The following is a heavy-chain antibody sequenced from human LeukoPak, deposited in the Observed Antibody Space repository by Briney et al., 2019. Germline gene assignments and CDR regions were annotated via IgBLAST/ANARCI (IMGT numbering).Heavy chain of an antibody. J-gene: IGHJ4*02. CDR2: IYYSGST. CDR3: ARDPGYSGYDL. D-gene: IGHD5-12*01. Sequence: SETLSLTCTVSGGSISSYYWSWNRQPPGKGLEWIGYIYYSGSTYYNPSLKSRVTISVDTSKNQFSLKLSSVTAADTAVYYCARDPGYSGYDLWGQGTLVTVSS. CDR1: GGSISSYY. V-gene: IGHV4-59*06.